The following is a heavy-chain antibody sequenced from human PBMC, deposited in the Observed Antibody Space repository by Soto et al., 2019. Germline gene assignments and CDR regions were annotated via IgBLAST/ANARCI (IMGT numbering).Heavy chain of an antibody. CDR3: PREMARLGGEYDY. CDR2: ISGSNGNA. D-gene: IGHD3-16*01. CDR1: GYTFTKYG. V-gene: IGHV1-18*01. Sequence: QVQLVQSGAEVKNPGASVKVSCKTSGYTFTKYGVGWVRQAPGQGLEWMGWISGSNGNANYAEKVQGRITFTTDTSTSTAYIELRSLRSDDTAVYYCPREMARLGGEYDYWGQGTLVTVSS. J-gene: IGHJ4*02.